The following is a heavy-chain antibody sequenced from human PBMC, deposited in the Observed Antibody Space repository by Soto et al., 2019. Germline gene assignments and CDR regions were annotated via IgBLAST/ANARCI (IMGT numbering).Heavy chain of an antibody. V-gene: IGHV3-21*01. Sequence: KTEGSVRRSCSASGCTFSNYNMNWVRQAPGKGLDWVSSISRSSTNIFYADSVKGRFTVSRENAKNVVYLQINSLSAEDTGIYYCARDLKVVASKSYIYYGMDVWGQGTTVTVSS. D-gene: IGHD3-22*01. CDR1: GCTFSNYN. J-gene: IGHJ6*02. CDR2: ISRSSTNI. CDR3: ARDLKVVASKSYIYYGMDV.